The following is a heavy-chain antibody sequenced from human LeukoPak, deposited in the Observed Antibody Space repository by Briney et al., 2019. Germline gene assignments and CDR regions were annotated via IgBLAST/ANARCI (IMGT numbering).Heavy chain of an antibody. D-gene: IGHD1-26*01. CDR3: AKVGSLVPIFDY. CDR1: GFTFSSYA. CDR2: ISGSGGST. V-gene: IGHV3-23*01. Sequence: PGGSLRLSCAASGFTFSSYAMSWVRQAPGKGLEWVSAISGSGGSTYYADSVKGRFTISRDNSKNTLYLRMNSLRAEDTAVYYCAKVGSLVPIFDYWGQGTLVTVSS. J-gene: IGHJ4*02.